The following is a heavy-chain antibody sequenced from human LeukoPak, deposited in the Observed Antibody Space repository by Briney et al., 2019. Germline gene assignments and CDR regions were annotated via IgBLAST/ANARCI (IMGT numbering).Heavy chain of an antibody. CDR2: ISGSGGST. CDR3: AKGAYQGPYYYYGMDV. J-gene: IGHJ6*02. CDR1: GFTFSSYA. Sequence: GGSLRLSCAASGFTFSSYAMSWVRQAPGKGLEWVSAISGSGGSTYYADSVKGRFTISRDNSKNTLYLQMNSLRAEDTAVYYCAKGAYQGPYYYYGMDVWGQGTTVTASS. V-gene: IGHV3-23*01.